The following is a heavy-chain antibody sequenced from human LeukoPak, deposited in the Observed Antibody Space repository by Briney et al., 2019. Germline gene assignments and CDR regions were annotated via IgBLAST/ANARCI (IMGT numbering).Heavy chain of an antibody. CDR3: ASSTYYNGSGSYLSFDY. Sequence: GGSLRLSCAASGFTVSSNYMSWVRQAPGKGLEWVSVIYSGGSTYYADSVKGRFTISRDNSKNTLYLQMNSLRAEDTAVYYCASSTYYNGSGSYLSFDYWGQGTLVTVSS. V-gene: IGHV3-66*01. CDR2: IYSGGST. D-gene: IGHD3-10*01. CDR1: GFTVSSNY. J-gene: IGHJ4*02.